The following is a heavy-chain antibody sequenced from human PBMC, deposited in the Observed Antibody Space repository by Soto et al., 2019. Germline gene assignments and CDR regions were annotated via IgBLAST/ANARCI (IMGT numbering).Heavy chain of an antibody. J-gene: IGHJ6*02. CDR3: AKEYYGSGSYYPNYYYGMDV. V-gene: IGHV3-30*18. Sequence: QVQLVESGGGVVQPGRSLRLSCAASGFTFSSYGMHWVRQAPGKGLEWVAVISSDGSNKFYADSVKGRFTISRDNSKNTLYLQMNSLRAEDTAVYYCAKEYYGSGSYYPNYYYGMDVWGQGTTVTVSS. CDR2: ISSDGSNK. D-gene: IGHD3-10*01. CDR1: GFTFSSYG.